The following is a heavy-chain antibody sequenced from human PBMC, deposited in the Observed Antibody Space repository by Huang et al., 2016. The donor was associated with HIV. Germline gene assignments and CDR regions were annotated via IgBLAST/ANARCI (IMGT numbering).Heavy chain of an antibody. D-gene: IGHD3-9*01. CDR2: CDPEIGET. Sequence: QVQLVQSRAEVKKPGASVQVACKVSDNTLTELSIHWVRQPPGKGLEWMGGCDPEIGETIYAQKFQGGVTMTEDTSTETAFMELSGLRPEDTAVYYCATGFDVFFDFWGQGTLVTVSS. J-gene: IGHJ4*02. V-gene: IGHV1-24*01. CDR1: DNTLTELS. CDR3: ATGFDVFFDF.